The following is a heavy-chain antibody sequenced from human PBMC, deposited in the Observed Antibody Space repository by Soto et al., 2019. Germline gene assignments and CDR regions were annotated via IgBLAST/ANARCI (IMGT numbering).Heavy chain of an antibody. CDR1: GFTFSRYG. CDR2: ISHDGKVK. V-gene: IGHV3-30*18. J-gene: IGHJ4*02. Sequence: QVQLVESGGGVVQPGRSLRLSCAASGFTFSRYGMHWVRQAPGKGLEWVTVISHDGKVKYYVDSVKDRFTISRDNYKNTLSLQMNSLRAEDTGVYYCAKEYTQYRSTSHDYWGQGTLVTVSS. D-gene: IGHD6-6*01. CDR3: AKEYTQYRSTSHDY.